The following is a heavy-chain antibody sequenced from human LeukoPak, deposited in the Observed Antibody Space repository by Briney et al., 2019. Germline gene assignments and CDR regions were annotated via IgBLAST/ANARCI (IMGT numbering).Heavy chain of an antibody. J-gene: IGHJ5*02. CDR3: VRDVGT. D-gene: IGHD7-27*01. CDR1: GFSFSSYW. Sequence: PGRSLRLSCAASGFSFSSYWMHWVRQAPGKGPVWVSLISNDESTIIYADSVKGRFTISRDNAKNTLYLQMSSLRAEDTAVYYCVRDVGTWGQGTLVTVSS. CDR2: ISNDESTI. V-gene: IGHV3-74*01.